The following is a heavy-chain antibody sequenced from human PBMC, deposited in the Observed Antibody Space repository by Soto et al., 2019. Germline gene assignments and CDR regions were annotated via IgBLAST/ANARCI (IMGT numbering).Heavy chain of an antibody. V-gene: IGHV4-39*01. CDR2: IYYNGST. CDR1: GGSISSSSYY. Sequence: QLQLKESGPGLVKPSETLSLTCTVSGGSISSSSYYWGWIRPPPGKGLEWIGSIYYNGSTYYNPSLKSRVTIFVDTCKNQFSLKQSSVTDADTAVYYCARPYDYDSSGHYPVGDYFDYWVQGTLVTVSS. D-gene: IGHD3-22*01. J-gene: IGHJ4*02. CDR3: ARPYDYDSSGHYPVGDYFDY.